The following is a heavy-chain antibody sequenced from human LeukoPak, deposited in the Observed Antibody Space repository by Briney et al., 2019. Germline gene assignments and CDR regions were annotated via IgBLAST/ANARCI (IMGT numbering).Heavy chain of an antibody. Sequence: PGGSLRLSCAASGFTVSSNYMSWVRQAPGKGLEWVSVIYTGGSTHYADSVKGLFTISRDNSKNTLYLQMNSLRAEDTAVYYCARQSLHYDFWSGYYDYWGQGALVTVPS. CDR3: ARQSLHYDFWSGYYDY. D-gene: IGHD3-3*01. J-gene: IGHJ4*02. CDR1: GFTVSSNY. CDR2: IYTGGST. V-gene: IGHV3-53*01.